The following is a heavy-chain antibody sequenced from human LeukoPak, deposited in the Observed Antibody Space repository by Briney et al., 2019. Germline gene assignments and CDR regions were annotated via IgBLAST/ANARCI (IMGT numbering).Heavy chain of an antibody. D-gene: IGHD3-22*01. CDR1: GFTFSSYA. CDR3: AKDSDYYDSSGIFDY. J-gene: IGHJ4*02. Sequence: PGGSLRLSCAASGFTFSSYAMSWVRQAPGKGLEWDSAISGSGGSTYYTDSVKGRFTISRENSKNTLYLQMNSLRAEDTAVYYCAKDSDYYDSSGIFDYWGQGTLVTVSS. V-gene: IGHV3-23*01. CDR2: ISGSGGST.